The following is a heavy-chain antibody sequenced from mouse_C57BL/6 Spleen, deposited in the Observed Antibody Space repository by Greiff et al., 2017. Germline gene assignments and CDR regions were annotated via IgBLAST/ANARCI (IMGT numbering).Heavy chain of an antibody. Sequence: EVQGVESGGGLVKPGGSLKLSCAASGFTFSDYGMHWVRQAPEKGLEWVAYISSGSSTIYYADPVKGRFTISRDNAKNTLFLQMTSLRSEDTAMYYCARQEDWDRYFDVWGTGTTVTVSS. CDR1: GFTFSDYG. CDR3: ARQEDWDRYFDV. J-gene: IGHJ1*03. CDR2: ISSGSSTI. V-gene: IGHV5-17*01. D-gene: IGHD4-1*01.